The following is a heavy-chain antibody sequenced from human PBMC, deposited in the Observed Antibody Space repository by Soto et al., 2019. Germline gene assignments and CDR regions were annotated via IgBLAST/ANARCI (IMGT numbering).Heavy chain of an antibody. CDR1: GGSISSYY. CDR2: IYYSGST. J-gene: IGHJ6*02. D-gene: IGHD3-3*01. Sequence: PSETLSLTCTVSGGSISSYYWSWIRQPPGKGLEWIRYIYYSGSTNYNPSLKSRVTISVDTSKNQFSLKLSSVTAADTAVYYCARTDFWSGYLAQDVWGQGTTVTVSS. CDR3: ARTDFWSGYLAQDV. V-gene: IGHV4-59*01.